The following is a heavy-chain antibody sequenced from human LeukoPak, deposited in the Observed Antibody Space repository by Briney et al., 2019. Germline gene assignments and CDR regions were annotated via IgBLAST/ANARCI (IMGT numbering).Heavy chain of an antibody. CDR3: ARVSSGWQNFDY. D-gene: IGHD6-19*01. CDR1: GFTFSSYW. V-gene: IGHV3-30-3*01. Sequence: PGGSLRLSCAASGFTFSSYWMSWVRQALGKGLEWVAVISYDGSNKYYADSVKGRFTISRDNSKNTLYLQMNSLRAEDTAVYYCARVSSGWQNFDYWGQGTLVTVSS. CDR2: ISYDGSNK. J-gene: IGHJ4*02.